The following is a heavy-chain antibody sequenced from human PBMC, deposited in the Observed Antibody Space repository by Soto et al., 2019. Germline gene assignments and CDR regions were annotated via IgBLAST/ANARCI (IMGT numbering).Heavy chain of an antibody. CDR1: GGSISTGGYY. V-gene: IGHV4-31*03. J-gene: IGHJ3*02. CDR3: ATVRWELHDAFDI. D-gene: IGHD1-26*01. CDR2: IYHSGMT. Sequence: QVQLQESGPVLVKPSQTLSLTCTVSGGSISTGGYYWSWIRQHPGRGLEWIGYIYHSGMTFSNPSLQSRVAISIDTSKNKFSLKLSSVTAADTAVYYCATVRWELHDAFDIWGQGTMVSVSS.